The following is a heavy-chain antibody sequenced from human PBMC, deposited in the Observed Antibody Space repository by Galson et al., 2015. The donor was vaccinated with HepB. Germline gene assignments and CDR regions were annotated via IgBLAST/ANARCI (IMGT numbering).Heavy chain of an antibody. D-gene: IGHD3-22*01. CDR1: GDSVSSNSAA. CDR3: ARLSYYDNSGFRGGFDP. J-gene: IGHJ5*02. CDR2: TYYRSKWYN. V-gene: IGHV6-1*01. Sequence: CAISGDSVSSNSAAWNWIRQSPSRGLEWLGRTYYRSKWYNDYAVSVKSRITINPDTSKNQFSLQLNSVTPEDTAVYYCARLSYYDNSGFRGGFDPWGQGTLVTVSS.